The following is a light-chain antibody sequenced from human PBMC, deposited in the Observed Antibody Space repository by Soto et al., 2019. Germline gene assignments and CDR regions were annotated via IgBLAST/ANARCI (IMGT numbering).Light chain of an antibody. V-gene: IGKV2-28*01. CDR1: QSLQHRNGNNY. CDR2: LGS. CDR3: MQGPQTPLT. Sequence: DIVMTQSPLSLPVTPGESASISCRSRQSLQHRNGNNYLDWYLQKPGQSPQLLIYLGSNRASGVPDRFSGNGSGTDFTLKISRVEADDVGVYYCMQGPQTPLTFGGGTKVEIK. J-gene: IGKJ4*01.